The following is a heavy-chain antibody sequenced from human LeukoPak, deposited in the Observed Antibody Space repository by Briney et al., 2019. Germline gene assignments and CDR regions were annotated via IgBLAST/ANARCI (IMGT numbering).Heavy chain of an antibody. CDR3: ASSCSGGSCSTPTRLDY. D-gene: IGHD2-15*01. Sequence: PSETLSLTCAVYGGSFSGYYWSWIRQPPGQGLEWIGEINHSGSTNYNPSLKSRVTISVDTSKNQFSLKLSSVTAADTAVYYCASSCSGGSCSTPTRLDYWGQGTLVTVSS. V-gene: IGHV4-34*01. J-gene: IGHJ4*02. CDR2: INHSGST. CDR1: GGSFSGYY.